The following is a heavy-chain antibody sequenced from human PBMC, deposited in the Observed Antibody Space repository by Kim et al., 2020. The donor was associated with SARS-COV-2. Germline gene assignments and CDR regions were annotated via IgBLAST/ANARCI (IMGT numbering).Heavy chain of an antibody. CDR3: SRVVGATSYYYYGMDV. V-gene: IGHV1-69*02. D-gene: IGHD1-26*01. Sequence: FQGRVTITADKSTSTAYMELSSLRSEDTAVYYCSRVVGATSYYYYGMDVWGQGTTVTVSS. J-gene: IGHJ6*02.